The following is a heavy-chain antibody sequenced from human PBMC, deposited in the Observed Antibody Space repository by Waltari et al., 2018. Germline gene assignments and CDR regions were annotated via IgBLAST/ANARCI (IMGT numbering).Heavy chain of an antibody. J-gene: IGHJ6*02. D-gene: IGHD6-6*01. CDR1: GGSFSGYY. Sequence: QVQLQQWGAGLLKPSETLSLTCAVYGGSFSGYYWSWTRQPPGKGLEWIGEINHSGSTNYNPSLKSRVTISVDTSKNQFSLKLSSVTAADTAVYYCARTYSSSSLYYYGMDVWGQGTTVTVSS. V-gene: IGHV4-34*01. CDR3: ARTYSSSSLYYYGMDV. CDR2: INHSGST.